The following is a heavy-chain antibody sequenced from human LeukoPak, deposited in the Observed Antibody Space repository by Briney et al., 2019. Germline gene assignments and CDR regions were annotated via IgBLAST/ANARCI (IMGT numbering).Heavy chain of an antibody. CDR3: AKDILGSMTTVHYFDY. V-gene: IGHV3-23*01. J-gene: IGHJ4*02. Sequence: GGSLRLSCAASGFTFSSYTMYWVRQAPGKGLEWVSTITGSGGSTYYADSVKGRFTISRDNSKNTLYLQMNSLRAEDTAVYYCAKDILGSMTTVHYFDYWGQGTLVTVSS. D-gene: IGHD4-17*01. CDR1: GFTFSSYT. CDR2: ITGSGGST.